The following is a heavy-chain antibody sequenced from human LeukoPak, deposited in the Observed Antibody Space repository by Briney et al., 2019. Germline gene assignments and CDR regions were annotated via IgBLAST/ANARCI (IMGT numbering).Heavy chain of an antibody. J-gene: IGHJ4*02. D-gene: IGHD3-9*01. V-gene: IGHV3-33*08. CDR2: IWYDASNK. CDR3: ATDISTHYFGS. CDR1: GFTFSDYY. Sequence: PRGSLRLSCAASGFTFSDYYMSWIRQAPGKGLEWVTFIWYDASNKYYAESVRGRFTISRDNSRNTLFLQMNSLRAEDTAIYYCATDISTHYFGSWGQGTLVTVSS.